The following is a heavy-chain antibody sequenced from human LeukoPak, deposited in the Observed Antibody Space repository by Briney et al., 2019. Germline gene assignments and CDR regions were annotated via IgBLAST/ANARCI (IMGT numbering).Heavy chain of an antibody. CDR1: GFTFSSYG. CDR2: IWYDGSNR. CDR3: ARGGRHYYDFWSGYYLDY. V-gene: IGHV3-33*01. J-gene: IGHJ4*02. D-gene: IGHD3-3*01. Sequence: ESGRSLRPSCAASGFTFSSYGMHWVRQAPGKGLEWVAVIWYDGSNRYYADSVKGRFTISRDNSKNTLYLQMNSLRAEDTAVYYCARGGRHYYDFWSGYYLDYWGQGTLVTVSS.